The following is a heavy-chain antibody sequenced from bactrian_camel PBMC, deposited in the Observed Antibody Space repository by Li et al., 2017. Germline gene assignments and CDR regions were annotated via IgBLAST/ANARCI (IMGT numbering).Heavy chain of an antibody. CDR3: ASDSVTPELVCGRDLAY. CDR1: GNGDGSGY. CDR2: IDTGDGST. J-gene: IGHJ6*01. D-gene: IGHD2*01. V-gene: IGHV3S54*01. Sequence: VQLVESGGGSVQLGGSLTLSCAVSGNGDGSGYWCTGWFRQAPGQEREGVAAIDTGDGSTYYLNSVEGRFTISKDNAKNILYLQMDSLKLEDTGVYYCASDSVTPELVCGRDLAYWGQGTQVTVS.